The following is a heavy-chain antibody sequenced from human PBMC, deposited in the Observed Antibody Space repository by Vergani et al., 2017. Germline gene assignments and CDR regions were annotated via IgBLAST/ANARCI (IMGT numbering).Heavy chain of an antibody. J-gene: IGHJ5*02. V-gene: IGHV4-38-2*01. CDR3: VRTGALGVGETKDGGWFDP. Sequence: QVQLLESGPGLLKPSETLSLTCSFSGYSITSGYYWGWIRQPPGRGLEWIGSIYHTGSAYYNPSLKSRVTVSVDTSMNQVSLKLNSVTAADTAVYDCVRTGALGVGETKDGGWFDPWGQGTLVTVTS. D-gene: IGHD3-10*01. CDR1: GYSITSGYY. CDR2: IYHTGSA.